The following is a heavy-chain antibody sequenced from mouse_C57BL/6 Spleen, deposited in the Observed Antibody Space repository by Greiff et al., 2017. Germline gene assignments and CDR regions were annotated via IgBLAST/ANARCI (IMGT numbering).Heavy chain of an antibody. CDR3: ARGGYCGSSYVYYFDY. CDR1: GYTFTSYW. D-gene: IGHD1-1*01. CDR2: IDPSDSYT. Sequence: QVQLQQPGAELVMPGASVKLSCKASGYTFTSYWMHWVKQRPGQGLEWIGEIDPSDSYTNYNQKFKGKSTLTVDKSSSTAYMQLSSLTSEDAAVYDCARGGYCGSSYVYYFDYWGQGTTLTVSS. J-gene: IGHJ2*01. V-gene: IGHV1-69*01.